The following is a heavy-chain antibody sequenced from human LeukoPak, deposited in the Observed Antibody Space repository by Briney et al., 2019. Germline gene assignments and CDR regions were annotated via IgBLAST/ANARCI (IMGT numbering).Heavy chain of an antibody. D-gene: IGHD2-21*01. CDR1: GFTFSSYE. CDR3: ARGDSSSILINDAFDF. CDR2: ISSSSSTI. Sequence: PGGSLRLSCAASGFTFSSYEMNWIRQAPGKGLEWVAYISSSSSTIYYADSVKGRFTISRDNAKNSLSLQLSSLRGEDTALYYCARGDSSSILINDAFDFWDQGTMVTVSS. V-gene: IGHV3-48*03. J-gene: IGHJ3*01.